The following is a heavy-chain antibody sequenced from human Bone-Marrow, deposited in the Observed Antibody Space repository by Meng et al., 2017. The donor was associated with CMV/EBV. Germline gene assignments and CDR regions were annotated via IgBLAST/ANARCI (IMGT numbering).Heavy chain of an antibody. CDR2: INHSGST. CDR3: ARNNWGYAFDI. Sequence: SETLSLTCAVYGGSFSGYYWSWNRQPPGKGLEWIGEINHSGSTNYNPSLKSRVTISVDTSKNQFSLKLSSVTAADTAVYYCARNNWGYAFDIWGQGTMVTVSS. CDR1: GGSFSGYY. D-gene: IGHD7-27*01. V-gene: IGHV4-34*01. J-gene: IGHJ3*02.